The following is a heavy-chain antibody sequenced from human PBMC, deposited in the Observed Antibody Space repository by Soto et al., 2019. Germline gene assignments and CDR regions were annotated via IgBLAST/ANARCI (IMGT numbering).Heavy chain of an antibody. CDR2: VSSYNGNT. CDR1: GYTFTDHG. CDR3: AREVEGSYSPADF. Sequence: ASVKVSCKASGYTFTDHGIDWVRQAPGQGLEWVGWVSSYNGNTNYAYNLKDRVIMTTDASTSTAYMELRGLRSDDTAVYYCAREVEGSYSPADFWGQGXPVTVSS. J-gene: IGHJ4*02. D-gene: IGHD3-10*01. V-gene: IGHV1-18*01.